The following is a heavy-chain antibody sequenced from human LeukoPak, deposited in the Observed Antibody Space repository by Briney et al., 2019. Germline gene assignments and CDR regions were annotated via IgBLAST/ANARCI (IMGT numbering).Heavy chain of an antibody. V-gene: IGHV1-46*01. J-gene: IGHJ5*02. D-gene: IGHD3-10*01. Sequence: ASVKVSCKASGYTFTSYYMHWVRQAPGQGLEWMGIINPSGGSTSYAQKFQGRVTMTRDMSTSTVYMELSSLRSEDTAVYYCARGAGYYGSGSYYNVDWFDPWGQGTLVTVSS. CDR2: INPSGGST. CDR3: ARGAGYYGSGSYYNVDWFDP. CDR1: GYTFTSYY.